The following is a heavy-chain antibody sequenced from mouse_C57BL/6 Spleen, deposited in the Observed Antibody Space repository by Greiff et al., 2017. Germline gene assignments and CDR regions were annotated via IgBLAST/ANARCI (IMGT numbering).Heavy chain of an antibody. Sequence: VQLQQSGPELVKPGASVKISCKASGYSFTGYYMNWVKQSPEKSLEWIGEINPSTGGTTYKQKFKAKATLTVDKSSRTAYMQLKSLTAEDSAVYYCARWSYGSRYFDYWGQGTTLTVSS. V-gene: IGHV1-42*01. J-gene: IGHJ2*01. D-gene: IGHD1-1*01. CDR2: INPSTGGT. CDR1: GYSFTGYY. CDR3: ARWSYGSRYFDY.